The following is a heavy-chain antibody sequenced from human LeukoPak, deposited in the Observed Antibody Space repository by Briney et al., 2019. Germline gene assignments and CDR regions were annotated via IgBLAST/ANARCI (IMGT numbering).Heavy chain of an antibody. J-gene: IGHJ5*02. V-gene: IGHV1-8*01. CDR1: GYTFTSYD. CDR3: ARGLGQFYDILTGYYVGPSINWFDP. CDR2: MNPNSGNT. Sequence: GASVKVSCKASGYTFTSYDINWVRQATGQGLEWMGWMNPNSGNTGYAQKFQGRVTMTRNTSISTAHMELSSLRSEDTAVYYCARGLGQFYDILTGYYVGPSINWFDPWGQGTLVTVSS. D-gene: IGHD3-9*01.